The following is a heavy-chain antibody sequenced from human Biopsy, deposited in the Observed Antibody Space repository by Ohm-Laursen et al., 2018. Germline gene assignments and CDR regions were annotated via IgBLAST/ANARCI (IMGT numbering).Heavy chain of an antibody. CDR2: IFYSANT. J-gene: IGHJ5*02. CDR1: GVSINGGRYY. CDR3: ARHPTGFWFDP. V-gene: IGHV4-31*03. Sequence: TLSLTCTVSGVSINGGRYYWNWIRHHPGKGLEWIGNIFYSANTYYNPSLKSRVTISVDTSKNQFSLNLSSVTGADTAVYYCARHPTGFWFDPWGQGTLVTVSS.